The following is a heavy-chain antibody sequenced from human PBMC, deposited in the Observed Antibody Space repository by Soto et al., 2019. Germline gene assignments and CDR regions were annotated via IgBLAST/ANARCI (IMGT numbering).Heavy chain of an antibody. J-gene: IGHJ3*01. CDR2: IGSGGDTT. V-gene: IGHV3-23*01. CDR3: AKSLGGVNHALDF. CDR1: GFTFSSCA. D-gene: IGHD3-16*01. Sequence: GGSLRLSCAASGFTFSSCAMKWVRQAPGKGLEWVSAIGSGGDTTYYADSVKGRFTISRDNSKNTLYLQMNSLRAEDTAVYYCAKSLGGVNHALDFWGQGTMVTVSS.